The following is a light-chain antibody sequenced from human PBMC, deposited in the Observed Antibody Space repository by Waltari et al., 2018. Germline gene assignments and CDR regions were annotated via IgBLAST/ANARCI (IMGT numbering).Light chain of an antibody. J-gene: IGLJ2*01. V-gene: IGLV1-40*01. CDR2: GYD. Sequence: WYQELPGTAPKLLVSGYDNRPSGVPDRFSGSKSGSSASLAITGLQAEDEADYYCQSYDSSLSGVFGGGTKLTVL. CDR3: QSYDSSLSGV.